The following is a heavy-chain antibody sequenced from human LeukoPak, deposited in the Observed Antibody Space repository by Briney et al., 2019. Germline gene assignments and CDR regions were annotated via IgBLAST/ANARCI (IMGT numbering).Heavy chain of an antibody. V-gene: IGHV3-15*01. CDR1: GFTFSNAW. J-gene: IGHJ4*02. D-gene: IGHD5-18*01. CDR2: IKSKTDGGTT. Sequence: GGSLRLSCAASGFTFSNAWMSWVRQAPGKGLEWVGRIKSKTDGGTTDYAAPVKGRFTISRDDSKNTLYLQMNSLKTEDTAVYYCTTDPHSYGFGWTYYFDYWGQGTLVTVSS. CDR3: TTDPHSYGFGWTYYFDY.